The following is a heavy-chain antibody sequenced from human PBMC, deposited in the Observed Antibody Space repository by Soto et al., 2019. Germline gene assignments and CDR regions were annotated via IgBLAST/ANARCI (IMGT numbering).Heavy chain of an antibody. J-gene: IGHJ6*03. CDR3: ARGIAAAGKRYYYYSYLDV. CDR2: IDWDDDK. V-gene: IGHV2-70*01. Sequence: SGPTLVNPTQTLTLTCTFSGFSLSTSGMCVSWIRQPPGKALEWLALIDWDDDKYYSTSLKTRLTISKDTSKNQVVLTMTNMDPVDTATYYCARGIAAAGKRYYYYSYLDVWGKGTTVTVSS. CDR1: GFSLSTSGMC. D-gene: IGHD6-13*01.